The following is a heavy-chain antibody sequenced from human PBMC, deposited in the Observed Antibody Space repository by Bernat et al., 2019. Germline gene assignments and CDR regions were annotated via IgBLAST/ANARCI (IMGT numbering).Heavy chain of an antibody. D-gene: IGHD2-15*01. CDR2: INHSGST. Sequence: QVQLQQWGAGLLKPSETLSLTCAVYGGSFSGYYWSWIRQPPGKGLEWIGEINHSGSTNYNPSLKSRVTISVDTSKNQFSLKLSSVTAADTAVDYCARGVGYCSGGSCYSRDYYYYGMDVWGQGTTVTVSS. CDR1: GGSFSGYY. J-gene: IGHJ6*02. V-gene: IGHV4-34*01. CDR3: ARGVGYCSGGSCYSRDYYYYGMDV.